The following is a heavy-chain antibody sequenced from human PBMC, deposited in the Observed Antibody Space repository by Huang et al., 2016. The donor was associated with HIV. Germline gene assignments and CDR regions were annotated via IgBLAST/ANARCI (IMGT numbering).Heavy chain of an antibody. CDR2: IKIDGRTT. D-gene: IGHD2-15*01. CDR1: GFKFSNYW. CDR3: ARAGGFEI. Sequence: EEHLVESGGGFVQPGGSVRHSCEASGFKFSNYWMQWVRQAPGKGLMWVSRIKIDGRTTDYADSVKGRFTISRDNAKNALYLQMSSLTAEDTAIYYCARAGGFEIWGQGTVVTVSS. V-gene: IGHV3-74*01. J-gene: IGHJ3*02.